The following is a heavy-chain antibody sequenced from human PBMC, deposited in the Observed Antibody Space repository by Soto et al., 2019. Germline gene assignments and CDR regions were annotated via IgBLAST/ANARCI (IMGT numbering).Heavy chain of an antibody. Sequence: GASVKVSCKASGGTFSSYAISWVRQAPGQGREWMGGIIPIFGTANYAQKFQGRVTITADKSTSTAYMELSSLRSEDTAVYYCARDGGSGSYLFDYWGQGTLVTVSS. CDR3: ARDGGSGSYLFDY. CDR1: GGTFSSYA. J-gene: IGHJ4*02. V-gene: IGHV1-69*06. D-gene: IGHD3-10*01. CDR2: IIPIFGTA.